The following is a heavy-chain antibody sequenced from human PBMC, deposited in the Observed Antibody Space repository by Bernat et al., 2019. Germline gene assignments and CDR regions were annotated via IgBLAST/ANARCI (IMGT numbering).Heavy chain of an antibody. CDR1: GFTFSSYA. CDR2: ISYDGSNK. CDR3: ARGLRWEMDAFDI. D-gene: IGHD4-23*01. J-gene: IGHJ3*02. Sequence: QVQLVESGGGVVQPGRSLRLSCAASGFTFSSYAMHWVRQAPGKGLEWVAVISYDGSNKYYADSVKGRFTISRDNSKNTLYLQMNSLRAEDTAVYYCARGLRWEMDAFDIWAKGQWSPSLQ. V-gene: IGHV3-30*01.